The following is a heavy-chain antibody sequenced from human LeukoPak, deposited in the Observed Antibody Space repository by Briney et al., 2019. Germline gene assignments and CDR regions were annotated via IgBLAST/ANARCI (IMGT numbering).Heavy chain of an antibody. V-gene: IGHV4-59*01. Sequence: PSETLSLTCAVSGGSISSYYWSWIRQPPGKGLEWIGYIYYSGSTNYNPSLKSRVTISVDTSKNQFSLKLSSVTAADTAVYYCAREVAEWERRYFDYWGQGTLVTVSS. CDR3: AREVAEWERRYFDY. CDR2: IYYSGST. CDR1: GGSISSYY. J-gene: IGHJ4*02. D-gene: IGHD1-26*01.